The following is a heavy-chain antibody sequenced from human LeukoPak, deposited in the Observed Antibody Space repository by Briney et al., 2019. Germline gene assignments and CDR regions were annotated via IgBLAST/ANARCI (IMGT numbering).Heavy chain of an antibody. D-gene: IGHD1-26*01. CDR1: GFTFSNYA. CDR2: ISYDGSDK. V-gene: IGHV3-30-3*01. Sequence: GGCLRLSCAASGFTFSNYAMHWVRQAPGKGLEGGAVISYDGSDKSYADSVKGRFTISRDNSNNTLHLQMNSLRPEDTAVYDCVRDRSWDLHINWYFALWRRRRLVADCS. J-gene: IGHJ2*01. CDR3: VRDRSWDLHINWYFAL.